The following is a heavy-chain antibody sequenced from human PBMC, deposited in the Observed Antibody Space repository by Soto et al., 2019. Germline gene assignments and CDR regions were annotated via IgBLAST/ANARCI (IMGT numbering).Heavy chain of an antibody. V-gene: IGHV3-73*01. CDR2: IKSKANSYAT. Sequence: PVGSLRLSCAASGFTFSSSAMHWVRQPSGKGLEWVGRIKSKANSYATEYAASVKGRFTFSRDDSKDTAYLQMNSLKVEDTAVYYCTRTNPDSVSDNYYGMDVWGQGTTVTVSS. J-gene: IGHJ6*02. CDR3: TRTNPDSVSDNYYGMDV. CDR1: GFTFSSSA. D-gene: IGHD2-15*01.